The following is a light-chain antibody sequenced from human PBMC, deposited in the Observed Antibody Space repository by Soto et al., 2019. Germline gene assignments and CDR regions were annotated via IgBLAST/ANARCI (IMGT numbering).Light chain of an antibody. CDR1: QSVSSSY. J-gene: IGKJ1*01. Sequence: EIVLTQSPGTLSLSPGERATRSCRASQSVSSSYLSWYQQKPGQAPRLLIYRTSNRATGIPERFSGSGSVTDFTLTISRLEPEDFAVYFCQQYGSSPRTFGQGTKVDIK. CDR2: RTS. V-gene: IGKV3-20*01. CDR3: QQYGSSPRT.